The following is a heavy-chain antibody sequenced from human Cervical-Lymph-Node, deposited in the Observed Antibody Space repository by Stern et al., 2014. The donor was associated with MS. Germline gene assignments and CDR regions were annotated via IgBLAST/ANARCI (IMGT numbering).Heavy chain of an antibody. CDR3: ARDPRYCTNGVCYNNYYYYGMDV. D-gene: IGHD2-8*01. Sequence: QVQLQQSGPGLVKPSQTLSLTCAISGDSVSSNSAAWNWIRQSPSRGLEWLGRTYYRSKWYNDYAVSVKSRITINPDTSKNQFSLQLNSVTPEDTAVYYCARDPRYCTNGVCYNNYYYYGMDVWGQGTTVTVSS. CDR2: TYYRSKWYN. J-gene: IGHJ6*02. CDR1: GDSVSSNSAA. V-gene: IGHV6-1*01.